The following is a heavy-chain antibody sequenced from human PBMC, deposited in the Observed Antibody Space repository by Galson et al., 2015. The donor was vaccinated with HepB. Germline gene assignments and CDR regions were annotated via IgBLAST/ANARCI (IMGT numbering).Heavy chain of an antibody. D-gene: IGHD6-19*01. V-gene: IGHV3-21*01. Sequence: SLRLSCAASGFTFSSYNMNWVRQAPGKGLEWVSFISSDGTYIYYADSVKGRFTISRDNAKSSLYLQMNSLRAEDTAVYYCASEKIVAVAGSVDSWGQGTLVTVSS. CDR2: ISSDGTYI. J-gene: IGHJ4*02. CDR1: GFTFSSYN. CDR3: ASEKIVAVAGSVDS.